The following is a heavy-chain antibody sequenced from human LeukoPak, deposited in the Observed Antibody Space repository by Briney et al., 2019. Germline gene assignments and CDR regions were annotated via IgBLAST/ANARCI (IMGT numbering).Heavy chain of an antibody. CDR3: ARNFSYYVL. V-gene: IGHV3-48*03. CDR1: GFTFSSYE. D-gene: IGHD3-10*02. CDR2: ISTTGSTI. Sequence: HPGGSLRLSCAASGFTFSSYEMNWVRQAPGKGLEWISYISTTGSTIYNTDIVQGRFTISRDNARNSLYLQMNSLRAEDTAVYYCARNFSYYVLWGQGTLVTVSS. J-gene: IGHJ4*02.